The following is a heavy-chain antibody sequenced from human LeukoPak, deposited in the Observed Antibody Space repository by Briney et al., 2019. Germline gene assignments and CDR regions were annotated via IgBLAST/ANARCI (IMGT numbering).Heavy chain of an antibody. CDR2: IIPIFGTA. Sequence: SVKVSCKASGYTFTGYYMHWVRQAPGQGLEWMGGIIPIFGTANYAQKFQGRVTITADESTSTAYMELSSLRSEDTAVYYCARPYSGATYYYYGMDVWGQGTTVTVSS. CDR3: ARPYSGATYYYYGMDV. CDR1: GYTFTGYY. J-gene: IGHJ6*02. V-gene: IGHV1-69*13. D-gene: IGHD4/OR15-4a*01.